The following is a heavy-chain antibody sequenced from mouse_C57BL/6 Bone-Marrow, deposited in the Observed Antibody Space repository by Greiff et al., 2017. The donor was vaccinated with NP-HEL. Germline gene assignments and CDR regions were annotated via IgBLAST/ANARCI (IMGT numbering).Heavy chain of an antibody. CDR2: ISDGGSYT. CDR1: GFTFSSYA. J-gene: IGHJ1*03. D-gene: IGHD6-2*01. V-gene: IGHV5-4*01. CDR3: ARESLNWYFDV. Sequence: DVMLVESGGGLVKPGGSLKLSCAASGFTFSSYAMSWVRQTPEKRLEWVATISDGGSYTYYPDNVKGRFTISRDNAKNNQYLQMSHMKSEDTAMYYCARESLNWYFDVWGTGTTVTVSS.